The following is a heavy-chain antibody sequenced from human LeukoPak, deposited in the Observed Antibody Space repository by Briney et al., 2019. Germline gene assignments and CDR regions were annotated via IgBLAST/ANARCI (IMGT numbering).Heavy chain of an antibody. Sequence: ASVKVSCKASGYTFTGYYMHWVRQAPGQGLEWMGWINPNSGGTNYAQKFQGRVTMTRDTSISTAYMELSRLRSDDTAVYYCARGPYSSGWYEKGNWLDPWGQGTLVTVSS. CDR2: INPNSGGT. CDR1: GYTFTGYY. V-gene: IGHV1-2*02. D-gene: IGHD6-19*01. CDR3: ARGPYSSGWYEKGNWLDP. J-gene: IGHJ5*02.